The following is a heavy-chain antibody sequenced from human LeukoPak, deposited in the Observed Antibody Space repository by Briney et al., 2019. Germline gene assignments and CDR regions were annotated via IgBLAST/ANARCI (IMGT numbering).Heavy chain of an antibody. D-gene: IGHD5-12*01. CDR2: VNHSGST. Sequence: SETLSLTCAVHGGPFSGYSWNWIRQPPGMGLEWIGEVNHSGSTNYNPSLKSRVTISVDTSKNQFSLRLSSVTAADTSVYYCARGGYSGYRSRFDYWGQGTLVTVSS. CDR3: ARGGYSGYRSRFDY. J-gene: IGHJ4*02. CDR1: GGPFSGYS. V-gene: IGHV4-34*01.